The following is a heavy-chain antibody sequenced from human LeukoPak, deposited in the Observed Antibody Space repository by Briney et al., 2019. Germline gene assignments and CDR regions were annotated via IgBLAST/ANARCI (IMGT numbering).Heavy chain of an antibody. CDR1: GGTFSSYA. CDR2: IIPILGIA. V-gene: IGHV1-69*04. J-gene: IGHJ6*02. D-gene: IGHD1-26*01. Sequence: SVKVSCKASGGTFSSYAIRWVRQAPGQGLEWMGRIIPILGIANYAQKFQGRVTITADKSTSTAYMELSSLRSEDTAVYYCARYRGSYPYYYGMDVWGQGTTVTVSS. CDR3: ARYRGSYPYYYGMDV.